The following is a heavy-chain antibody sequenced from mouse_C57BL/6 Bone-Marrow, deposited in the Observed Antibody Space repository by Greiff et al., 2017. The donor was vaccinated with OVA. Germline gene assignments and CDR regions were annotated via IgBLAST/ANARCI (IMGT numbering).Heavy chain of an antibody. Sequence: VQLQQSGAELVRPGASVKLSCTASGFNIKDDYMHWVKQRPEQGLEWIGWIDPENGDTEYASKFPGKATITADTSSNTAYLQLSSLTSEDTAVYYCTKRNFYYYGSSYDYYAMDYWGQGTSVTVSS. CDR2: IDPENGDT. J-gene: IGHJ4*01. D-gene: IGHD1-1*01. CDR3: TKRNFYYYGSSYDYYAMDY. V-gene: IGHV14-4*01. CDR1: GFNIKDDY.